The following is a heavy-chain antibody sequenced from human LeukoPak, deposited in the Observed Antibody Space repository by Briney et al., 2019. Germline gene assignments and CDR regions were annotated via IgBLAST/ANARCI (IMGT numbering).Heavy chain of an antibody. CDR3: ARGLVPAAISIWFDP. CDR2: IYTSGSN. CDR1: GGSISSGSYY. J-gene: IGHJ5*02. V-gene: IGHV4-61*02. Sequence: SETLSLTCTVSGGSISSGSYYWSWIRQPAGKGLEWIGRIYTSGSNNYNPSLKSRVTISVDTSKNQFSLKLSSVTAADTAVYYCARGLVPAAISIWFDPWGQGTLVTVSS. D-gene: IGHD2-2*01.